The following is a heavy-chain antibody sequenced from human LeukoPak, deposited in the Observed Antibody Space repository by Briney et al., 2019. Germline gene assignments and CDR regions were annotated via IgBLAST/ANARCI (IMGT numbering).Heavy chain of an antibody. Sequence: GASVKVSCKASGYTFTSYYMHWVRQAPGQGLEWMGIINPGGGSTSYAQKFQGRVTMTRDTSTSTVYMELSSLRSEDTAVYYCARDNWNDNGMDVWGQGTTVTVSS. CDR3: ARDNWNDNGMDV. D-gene: IGHD1-1*01. CDR1: GYTFTSYY. V-gene: IGHV1-46*01. CDR2: INPGGGST. J-gene: IGHJ6*02.